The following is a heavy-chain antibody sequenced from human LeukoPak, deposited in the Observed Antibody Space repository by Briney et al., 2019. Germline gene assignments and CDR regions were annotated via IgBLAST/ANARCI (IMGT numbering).Heavy chain of an antibody. CDR1: GGSISSYY. CDR3: ATLQSSGYDYSDY. D-gene: IGHD3-22*01. CDR2: IYYSGST. J-gene: IGHJ4*02. Sequence: ASETLSLTCTVSGGSISSYYWSWIRQSPGKGLEWIGYIYYSGSTDYNPSLKSRVTMSVDTSKNQFSLKLSSVTAADTAVYYCATLQSSGYDYSDYWGQGILVTVSS. V-gene: IGHV4-59*08.